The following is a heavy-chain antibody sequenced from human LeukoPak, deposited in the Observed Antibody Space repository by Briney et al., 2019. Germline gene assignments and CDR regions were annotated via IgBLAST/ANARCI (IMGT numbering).Heavy chain of an antibody. CDR1: GGSISSSSHY. D-gene: IGHD1-26*01. CDR3: ATTTIRLGY. Sequence: PSETLSLTCTVSGGSISSSSHYWGWIRQPPGKGLEWIGSMYYRGSTYHNPSLKSRVTISVDTSKNQFSLKPSSVTAADTAVYYCATTTIRLGYWGQGTLVTVS. CDR2: MYYRGST. V-gene: IGHV4-39*07. J-gene: IGHJ4*02.